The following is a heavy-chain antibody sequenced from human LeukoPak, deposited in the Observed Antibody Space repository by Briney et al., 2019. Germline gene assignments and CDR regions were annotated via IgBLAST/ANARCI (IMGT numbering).Heavy chain of an antibody. Sequence: SETLSLTCTVSGGSISSSSYYWGWIRQPPGKGLEWIGSIYYSGSTYYNPSLKSRVTVSVDTSKNQFSLKLSSVTAADTAVYYCARDGAGVRGFYYYYMDVWGKGTTVTISS. CDR3: ARDGAGVRGFYYYYMDV. CDR1: GGSISSSSYY. V-gene: IGHV4-39*07. J-gene: IGHJ6*03. CDR2: IYYSGST. D-gene: IGHD3-10*01.